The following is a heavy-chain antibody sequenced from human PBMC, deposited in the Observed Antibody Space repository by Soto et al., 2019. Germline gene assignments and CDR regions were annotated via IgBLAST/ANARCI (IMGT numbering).Heavy chain of an antibody. J-gene: IGHJ4*02. D-gene: IGHD1-26*01. CDR2: IIPILGIA. CDR3: ARDIALWGFDY. CDR1: GGTFSSYT. Sequence: SVKVSCKASGGTFSSYTISCVRQAPGQGLEWMGRIIPILGIANYAQKFQGRVTITADKSTSTAYMELSSLRSEDTAVYYCARDIALWGFDYWAQGTLVTVSS. V-gene: IGHV1-69*04.